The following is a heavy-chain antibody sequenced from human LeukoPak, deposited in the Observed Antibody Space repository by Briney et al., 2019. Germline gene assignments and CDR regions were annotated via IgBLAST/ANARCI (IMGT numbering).Heavy chain of an antibody. CDR1: GFIFNNYW. CDR3: ARAHRSKAFDY. V-gene: IGHV3-7*01. D-gene: IGHD1-14*01. J-gene: IGHJ4*02. Sequence: GGSLRLSCAASGFIFNNYWMSWVRQAPGKGLEWVANIKQDGSEKYYVDSVKGRFTISRDNAKNSLYLQMNSLRAEDTAVYYCARAHRSKAFDYWGQGTLVTVSS. CDR2: IKQDGSEK.